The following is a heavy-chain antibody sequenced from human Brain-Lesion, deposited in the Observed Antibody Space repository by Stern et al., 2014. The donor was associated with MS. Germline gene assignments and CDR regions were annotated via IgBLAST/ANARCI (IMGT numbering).Heavy chain of an antibody. J-gene: IGHJ5*02. CDR1: GFTFSDYS. D-gene: IGHD2-2*01. V-gene: IGHV3-21*01. Sequence: EVQLEESGGGLVTPGGSLRLSCAASGFTFSDYSMNWVRQAPGNGLEWVSSITNSGASMYYGDSVKGRFTISRDNAKNTLYLQMDSLSAEDTATYFCASTLHGGLYNWFDPWGQGTLVTVSS. CDR2: ITNSGASM. CDR3: ASTLHGGLYNWFDP.